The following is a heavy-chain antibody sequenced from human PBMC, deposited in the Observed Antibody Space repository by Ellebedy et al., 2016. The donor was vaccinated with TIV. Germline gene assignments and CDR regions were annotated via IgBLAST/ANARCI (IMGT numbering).Heavy chain of an antibody. D-gene: IGHD6-19*01. V-gene: IGHV3-21*01. CDR1: GFTFTRYT. J-gene: IGHJ6*03. Sequence: GESLKISCAASGFTFTRYTMTWVRQPPGKGLEWVASITGTGDDIYYPDSVTGRFTISRDNAEDSVYLQMNSLRAEDKAGYYCARQAVPVSSYYYNMDVWGKGTTVTVSS. CDR2: ITGTGDDI. CDR3: ARQAVPVSSYYYNMDV.